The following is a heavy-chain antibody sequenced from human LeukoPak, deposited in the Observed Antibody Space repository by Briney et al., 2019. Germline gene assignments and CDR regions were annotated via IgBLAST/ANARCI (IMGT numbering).Heavy chain of an antibody. CDR3: AKDSGRPWKQVGATDY. J-gene: IGHJ4*02. CDR2: IKTITAGGTT. V-gene: IGHV3-15*01. D-gene: IGHD1-26*01. CDR1: GSTFSNAW. Sequence: GGSLRLSCAASGSTFSNAWMTWVRQAPGKGLEWVGRIKTITAGGTTDYAAPVKGRFTISRDDSKNTLYLQMNSLRAEDTAVYYCAKDSGRPWKQVGATDYWGQGTLVTVSS.